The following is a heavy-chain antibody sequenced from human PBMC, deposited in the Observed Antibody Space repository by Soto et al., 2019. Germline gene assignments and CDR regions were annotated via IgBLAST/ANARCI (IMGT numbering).Heavy chain of an antibody. CDR2: IIPIFGTA. D-gene: IGHD3-3*01. CDR3: AIITRHYDFWSGYYTYYYYGMDV. Sequence: GASVKVSCKASGGTFSSYAISWVRQAPGQGLEWMGGIIPIFGTANYAQKFQGRVTITADESTSTAYMELSSLRSEDTAVYYCAIITRHYDFWSGYYTYYYYGMDVWGQGTTVTVSS. V-gene: IGHV1-69*13. J-gene: IGHJ6*02. CDR1: GGTFSSYA.